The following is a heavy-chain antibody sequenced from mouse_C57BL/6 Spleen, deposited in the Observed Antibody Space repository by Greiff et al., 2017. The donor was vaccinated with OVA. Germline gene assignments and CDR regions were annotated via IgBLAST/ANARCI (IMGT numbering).Heavy chain of an antibody. D-gene: IGHD4-1*01. CDR3: ARDWDGRYAMDY. V-gene: IGHV1-82*01. CDR2: IYPGDGDT. Sequence: QVQLQQSGPELVKPGASVKISCKASGYAFSSSWMNWVKQRPGKGLEWIGRIYPGDGDTNYNGKFKGKATLTADKSSSTAYMQLSSLTSEDSAVYFCARDWDGRYAMDYWGQGTSVTVSS. CDR1: GYAFSSSW. J-gene: IGHJ4*01.